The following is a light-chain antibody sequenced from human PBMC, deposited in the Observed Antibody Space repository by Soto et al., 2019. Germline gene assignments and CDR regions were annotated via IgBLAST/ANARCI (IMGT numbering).Light chain of an antibody. CDR2: GAS. V-gene: IGKV3D-15*01. Sequence: EIVLTQSPGTLSLSPGGRATRSCRASQSVSNNYLAWYQQKPGQAPRLLIYGASNRATGIPDRFSGDGSGTEFTLTISSLQSEDFAVYYCQQYNNWPPMTFGQGTKVDIK. CDR3: QQYNNWPPMT. J-gene: IGKJ1*01. CDR1: QSVSNN.